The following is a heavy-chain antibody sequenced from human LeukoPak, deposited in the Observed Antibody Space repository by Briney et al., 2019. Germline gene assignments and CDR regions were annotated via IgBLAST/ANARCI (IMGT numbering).Heavy chain of an antibody. Sequence: GGPLRLSCAASGFTFSSYSMNRVRQAPGKGLEWVSSISSSSSYIYYADSVKGRFTISRDNAKNSLYLQMNSLRAEDTAVYYCARDRIVGATNDYWGQGTLVTVSS. V-gene: IGHV3-21*01. CDR2: ISSSSSYI. CDR3: ARDRIVGATNDY. J-gene: IGHJ4*02. CDR1: GFTFSSYS. D-gene: IGHD1-26*01.